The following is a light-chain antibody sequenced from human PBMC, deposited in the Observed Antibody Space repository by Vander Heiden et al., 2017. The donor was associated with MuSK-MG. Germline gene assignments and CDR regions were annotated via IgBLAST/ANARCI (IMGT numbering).Light chain of an antibody. CDR3: QQYGSAPVT. J-gene: IGKJ4*01. V-gene: IGKV3-20*01. Sequence: IVLTQSPPCLSLSPGERATLSCPASTCASNHILGWYQQTPGQAPRLLIHSESIRAAGVPDRFSDSGSETDFTLTIDRLEPEDFAVYYCQQYGSAPVTFGGGTKVEIK. CDR2: SES. CDR1: TCASNHI.